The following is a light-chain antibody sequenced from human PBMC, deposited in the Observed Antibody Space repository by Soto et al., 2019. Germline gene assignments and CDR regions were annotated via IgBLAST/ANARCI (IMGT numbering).Light chain of an antibody. Sequence: DIQMTQSPSSLSASVGDRVTITCQASQDISNYLDWYQQKPGKAPKLLIYDASNLETGVPSRFSGSGSGTDFTFTITSLQPEDIATYYCQQYDTLPRTFGHGTKVHVK. CDR1: QDISNY. CDR3: QQYDTLPRT. V-gene: IGKV1-33*01. CDR2: DAS. J-gene: IGKJ3*01.